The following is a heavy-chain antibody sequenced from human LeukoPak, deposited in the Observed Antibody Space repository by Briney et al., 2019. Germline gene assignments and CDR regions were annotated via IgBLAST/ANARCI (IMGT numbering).Heavy chain of an antibody. CDR2: IHTSAST. J-gene: IGHJ4*02. Sequence: SETLSLTCSVSGASIRSYSWSWLRQPAGKGLEWIGRIHTSASTEYNPSLKSRVTMSVDMSKNQFSLKLNSVTAADTAVYYCARDQLRYDFWSGQYYFDYWGQGTLVTVSS. D-gene: IGHD3-3*01. CDR3: ARDQLRYDFWSGQYYFDY. CDR1: GASIRSYS. V-gene: IGHV4-4*07.